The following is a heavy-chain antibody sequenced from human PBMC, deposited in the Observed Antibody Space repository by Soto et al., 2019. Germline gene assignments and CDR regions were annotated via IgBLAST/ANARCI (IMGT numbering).Heavy chain of an antibody. J-gene: IGHJ3*02. CDR3: ARVERGTATTVVDAFEI. CDR1: GGFVTSGSYY. Sequence: QVQLQQWGAGLLKPSETLSLTCAVYGGFVTSGSYYWSWIRQPPGKGLEWIGEMSHSGGTHFNPSLKSGVTISVDTTKNQFTLKMSSVTAADTALYYCARVERGTATTVVDAFEIWGPGTMVTVSS. V-gene: IGHV4-34*01. CDR2: MSHSGGT. D-gene: IGHD1-1*01.